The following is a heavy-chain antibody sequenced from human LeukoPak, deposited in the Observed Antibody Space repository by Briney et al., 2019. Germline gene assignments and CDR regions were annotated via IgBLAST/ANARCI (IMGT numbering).Heavy chain of an antibody. CDR3: ARGSIAVAGTSYYYYYMDV. CDR2: INPNSGGT. V-gene: IGHV1-2*02. CDR1: GYTFTGYY. J-gene: IGHJ6*03. Sequence: ASVKVSCKASGYTFTGYYMHWVRQAPGQGLEWMGWINPNSGGTNYAQKFQGRVTMTRDTSISTDYMELSRLRSDDTAVYYCARGSIAVAGTSYYYYYMDVWGKGTTVTVSS. D-gene: IGHD6-19*01.